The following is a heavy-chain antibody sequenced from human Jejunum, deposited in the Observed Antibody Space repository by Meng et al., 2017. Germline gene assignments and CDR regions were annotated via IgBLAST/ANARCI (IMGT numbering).Heavy chain of an antibody. CDR2: IYYTGNT. Sequence: QLQLQESSPELVPPSETLSLTCTVSGDSISNNNNYWGWIRQPPGKGLEWIGNIYYTGNTYYNPSLRSRLTISVDTSKNQFSLTLNSVTAADTAVYYCARDSYYDSSAYYYWGQGTLVTVSS. CDR1: GDSISNNNNY. J-gene: IGHJ4*02. CDR3: ARDSYYDSSAYYY. D-gene: IGHD3-22*01. V-gene: IGHV4-39*07.